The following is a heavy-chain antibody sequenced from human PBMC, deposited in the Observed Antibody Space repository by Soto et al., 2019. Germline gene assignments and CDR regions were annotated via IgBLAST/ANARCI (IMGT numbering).Heavy chain of an antibody. V-gene: IGHV4-59*08. J-gene: IGHJ4*02. Sequence: SETLSLTCTVSGGSISSYYWSWIRQPPGKGLEWIGYIYYSGSTNYNPSLKSRVTISVDTSKNQFSLKLSSVTAADTAVYYCARLAEHYGDYLFDYWGQGTLVTVSS. CDR1: GGSISSYY. D-gene: IGHD4-17*01. CDR3: ARLAEHYGDYLFDY. CDR2: IYYSGST.